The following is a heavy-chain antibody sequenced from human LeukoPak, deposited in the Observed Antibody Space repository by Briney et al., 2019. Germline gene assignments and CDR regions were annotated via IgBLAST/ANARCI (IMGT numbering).Heavy chain of an antibody. Sequence: GGSLRLSCAASGFTVSSNYMSWVRQAPGKGLEWVSVIYSGGSTYYADSVKGRFTISRDNSKNTLYLQMNSLRAEDTAVYYCASRDYYDSSGYFDAFDIWGQGTMVTVSS. CDR1: GFTVSSNY. CDR3: ASRDYYDSSGYFDAFDI. D-gene: IGHD3-22*01. CDR2: IYSGGST. V-gene: IGHV3-53*01. J-gene: IGHJ3*02.